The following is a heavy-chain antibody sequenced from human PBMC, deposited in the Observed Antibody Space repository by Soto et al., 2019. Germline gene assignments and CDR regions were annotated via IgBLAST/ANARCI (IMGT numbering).Heavy chain of an antibody. CDR2: FYPGDSDT. Sequence: GESLKISCKVSGYNFTNYWIAWVRQMPGKGLEWMGMFYPGDSDTRYSPSFQGQVTISADKSINTAYLQWSSLKASDTAMYYCARLLNDILTGYHISGYFDYWGQGTLVTVSS. CDR1: GYNFTNYW. D-gene: IGHD3-9*01. CDR3: ARLLNDILTGYHISGYFDY. J-gene: IGHJ4*02. V-gene: IGHV5-51*01.